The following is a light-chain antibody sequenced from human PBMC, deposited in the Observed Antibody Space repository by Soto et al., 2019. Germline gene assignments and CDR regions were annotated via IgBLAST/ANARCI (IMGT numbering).Light chain of an antibody. CDR1: QGIRND. Sequence: DIQMTQSPSSLSASVGDRVTTTCRASQGIRNDLGWYQQKPGKAPKRLIYAASSLQSGVPSRFSGSGSGTEFTLTIRSMKTDEFAAYYCQHYNSYSEAFGQGTKVDIK. V-gene: IGKV1-17*01. CDR2: AAS. J-gene: IGKJ1*01. CDR3: QHYNSYSEA.